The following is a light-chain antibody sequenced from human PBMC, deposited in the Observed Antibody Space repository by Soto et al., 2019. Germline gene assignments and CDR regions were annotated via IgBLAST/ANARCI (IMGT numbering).Light chain of an antibody. CDR2: EVS. J-gene: IGLJ1*01. CDR1: SSDAGGYNY. V-gene: IGLV2-8*01. CDR3: SSYVGTNSYV. Sequence: QSALTQPPSASGSPGQSVTISCTGTSSDAGGYNYVSWYQQHPGKAPKLMIYEVSKRPSGVPDRFSGSKSGNTASLTVSGLQAEDEADYYCSSYVGTNSYVFGTGTKVTIL.